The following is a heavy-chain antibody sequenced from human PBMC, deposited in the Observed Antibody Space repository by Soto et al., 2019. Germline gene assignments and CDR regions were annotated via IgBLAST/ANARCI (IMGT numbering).Heavy chain of an antibody. Sequence: SETLSLTCTVSGGSISSSSYYWGWIRQPPGKGLEWIGSIYYSGSTYYNPSLKSRVTISVDTSKNQFALKLSSVTAADTAVYYCARHPVRVWGKRQGGIAVAGYWGQGTLVTVSS. CDR3: ARHPVRVWGKRQGGIAVAGY. CDR2: IYYSGST. J-gene: IGHJ4*02. CDR1: GGSISSSSYY. V-gene: IGHV4-39*01. D-gene: IGHD6-19*01.